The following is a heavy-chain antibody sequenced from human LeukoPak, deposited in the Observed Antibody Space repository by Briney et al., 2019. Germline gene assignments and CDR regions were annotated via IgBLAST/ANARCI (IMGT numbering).Heavy chain of an antibody. J-gene: IGHJ4*02. CDR3: ARVGRDGYNFLYFFDY. CDR2: IYYSGST. D-gene: IGHD5-24*01. Sequence: SETLSLTCTVSGGSISSYYWSWIRQPPGKGLEWIGYIYYSGSTNYNPSLKSRVTISVDTSKNQFSLKLSSVTAADTAVYYCARVGRDGYNFLYFFDYWGQGTLVTVSS. V-gene: IGHV4-59*01. CDR1: GGSISSYY.